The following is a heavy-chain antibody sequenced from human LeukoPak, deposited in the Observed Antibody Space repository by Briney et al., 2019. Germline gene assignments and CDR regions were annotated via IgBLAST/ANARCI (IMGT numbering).Heavy chain of an antibody. CDR1: EFSVGSNY. CDR3: AKVGSEGRYYYMDV. J-gene: IGHJ6*03. D-gene: IGHD1-26*01. V-gene: IGHV3-66*01. Sequence: GGSLRLSCAASEFSVGSNYMTWVRQAPGKGLEWVSLIYSGGSTYYADSVKGRFTISRDNSKNTLYLQMNSLRAEDTAVYYCAKVGSEGRYYYMDVWGKGTTVTISS. CDR2: IYSGGST.